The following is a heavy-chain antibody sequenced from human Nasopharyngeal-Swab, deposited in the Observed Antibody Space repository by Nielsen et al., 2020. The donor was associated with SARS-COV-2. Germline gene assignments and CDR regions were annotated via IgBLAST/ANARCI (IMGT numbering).Heavy chain of an antibody. J-gene: IGHJ3*02. Sequence: SVKVSCKASGGSFSGYAISWVRQAPGQGLEWMGGIVPIFGAANCPQKFQGRVTITADKSTSTAYMELSSLRSEDTAVYYCAREAYGDDAFDIWGQGTMVTVSS. CDR2: IVPIFGAA. CDR3: AREAYGDDAFDI. V-gene: IGHV1-69*06. CDR1: GGSFSGYA. D-gene: IGHD2-21*01.